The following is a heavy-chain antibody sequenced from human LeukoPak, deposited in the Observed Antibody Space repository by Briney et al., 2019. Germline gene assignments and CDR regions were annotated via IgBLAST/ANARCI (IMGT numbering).Heavy chain of an antibody. CDR3: ASLSYCSSTSCLNWFDP. V-gene: IGHV4-34*01. CDR2: INHSGGT. Sequence: SETLSLTCAVYGGSFSGYYWSWIRQPPGKGLEWIGEINHSGGTNYNPSLKSRVTISVDTSKNQFSLKLSSVTAADTAVYYCASLSYCSSTSCLNWFDPWGQGTLVTVSS. J-gene: IGHJ5*02. D-gene: IGHD2-2*01. CDR1: GGSFSGYY.